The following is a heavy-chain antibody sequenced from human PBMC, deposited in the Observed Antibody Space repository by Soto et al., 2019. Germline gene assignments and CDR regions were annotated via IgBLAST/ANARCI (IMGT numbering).Heavy chain of an antibody. CDR1: GFTFKTYS. CDR3: ARAYTGRLPRRADYYYAMDV. CDR2: ISETSLAI. Sequence: GGSLRLSCAASGFTFKTYSMNWVRQAPGKGLEWVSYISETSLAIYYRDSVKGRFTISRENAKNSVYLQMNGLRAGDSAVYYCARAYTGRLPRRADYYYAMDVWGQGTTVSVAS. V-gene: IGHV3-48*01. D-gene: IGHD2-2*02. J-gene: IGHJ6*02.